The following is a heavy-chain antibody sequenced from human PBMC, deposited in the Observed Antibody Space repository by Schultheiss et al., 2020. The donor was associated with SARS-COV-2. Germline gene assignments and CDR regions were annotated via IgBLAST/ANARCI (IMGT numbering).Heavy chain of an antibody. Sequence: GGSLRLSCAASGFTFSSYSMNWVRQAPGKGLEWVSAISGSGGSTYYADSVKGRFTMSRDNSKNTLYLQMNSLRAEDTAVYYCAKDQYDNSGHYYFFDYWGQGTLVTVSS. V-gene: IGHV3-23*01. CDR1: GFTFSSYS. CDR3: AKDQYDNSGHYYFFDY. D-gene: IGHD3-22*01. J-gene: IGHJ4*02. CDR2: ISGSGGST.